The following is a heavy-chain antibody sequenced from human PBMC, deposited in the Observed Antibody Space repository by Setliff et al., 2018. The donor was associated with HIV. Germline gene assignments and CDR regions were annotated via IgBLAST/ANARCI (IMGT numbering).Heavy chain of an antibody. CDR3: AKDGISGGAYPPYYFDY. V-gene: IGHV3-7*03. CDR2: IKQDGSEI. D-gene: IGHD2-15*01. Sequence: GGSLRLSCAASGFTFSSYWMSWVRQAPGKGLEWVATIKQDGSEIYYMDSVKGRFTISRDNSKNTLYLQMNGLRVEDTAVYYCAKDGISGGAYPPYYFDYWGHGTLVTVSS. J-gene: IGHJ4*01. CDR1: GFTFSSYW.